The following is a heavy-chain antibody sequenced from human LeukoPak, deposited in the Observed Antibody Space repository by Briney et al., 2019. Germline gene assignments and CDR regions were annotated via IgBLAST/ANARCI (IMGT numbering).Heavy chain of an antibody. D-gene: IGHD2-15*01. J-gene: IGHJ4*02. CDR3: AKGIDVVVVAATPDY. CDR2: ISGSGGST. CDR1: GFTFSSYA. Sequence: GGSLRLSCAASGFTFSSYAMSWVRQAPGKGLEWVSAISGSGGSTYYADSVKGRFTISRDNSKNTLYLQMNSLRAEDTAVNYCAKGIDVVVVAATPDYWGQGTLVTVSS. V-gene: IGHV3-23*01.